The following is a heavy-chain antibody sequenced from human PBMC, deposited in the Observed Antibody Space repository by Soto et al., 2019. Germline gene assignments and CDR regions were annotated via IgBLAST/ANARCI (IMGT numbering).Heavy chain of an antibody. Sequence: QVQLVQSGAEVKKPGSSVKVSCKASGGTFSNYAISWVRQAPGQGLEWMGGIIPIFGTTNYAQRFQGRVTITADESTSTAYMELSSLISEDTAVYYCARVSSSWYKDYFDYWGQGTLVTFSS. CDR2: IIPIFGTT. J-gene: IGHJ4*02. CDR3: ARVSSSWYKDYFDY. V-gene: IGHV1-69*12. CDR1: GGTFSNYA. D-gene: IGHD6-13*01.